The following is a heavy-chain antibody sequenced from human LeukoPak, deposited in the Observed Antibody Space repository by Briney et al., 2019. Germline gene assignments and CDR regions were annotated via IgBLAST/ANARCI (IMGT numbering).Heavy chain of an antibody. CDR2: ITSSGTTI. J-gene: IGHJ4*02. Sequence: PGGSLRLSCAASGFTFSSYSINWVRQAPGKGLEWVSYITSSGTTIYYADSVKGRFTISRDNAKNSLYLQMDSLRAEDTAVYYCARESPESSGWYYSFDHWGQGTLVTVSS. D-gene: IGHD6-19*01. CDR1: GFTFSSYS. V-gene: IGHV3-48*04. CDR3: ARESPESSGWYYSFDH.